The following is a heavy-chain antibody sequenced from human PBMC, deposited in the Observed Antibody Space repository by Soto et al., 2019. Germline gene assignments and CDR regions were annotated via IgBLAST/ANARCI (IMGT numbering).Heavy chain of an antibody. J-gene: IGHJ3*02. D-gene: IGHD3-9*01. CDR3: ASYYFDWTHDAFDI. CDR2: ISSSGSTI. CDR1: GFTFSDYY. V-gene: IGHV3-11*01. Sequence: NPGGSLRLSCAASGFTFSDYYMSWIRQAPGKGLEWVSYISSSGSTIYYADSVKGRFTISRDNAKNSLYLQMNSLRAEDTAVYYCASYYFDWTHDAFDIWGQGTMVTVSS.